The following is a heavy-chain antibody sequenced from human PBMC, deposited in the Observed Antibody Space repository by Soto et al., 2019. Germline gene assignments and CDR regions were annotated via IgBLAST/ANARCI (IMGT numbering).Heavy chain of an antibody. D-gene: IGHD2-2*01. Sequence: QVQLVQSGAEVKKPGSSVKVSCKASGGTFGSYAISWVRQAPGQGLEWMGGIIPIPGTANYAQKFQGRVTIAAAESTSTAYMEVSSLRSEDTAVYYCALSQGSSTSLEIYYYYYYGMDVWGQGTTVTVSS. J-gene: IGHJ6*02. CDR3: ALSQGSSTSLEIYYYYYYGMDV. CDR2: IIPIPGTA. CDR1: GGTFGSYA. V-gene: IGHV1-69*01.